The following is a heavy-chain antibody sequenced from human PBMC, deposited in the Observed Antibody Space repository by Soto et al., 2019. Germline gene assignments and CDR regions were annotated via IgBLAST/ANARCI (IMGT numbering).Heavy chain of an antibody. Sequence: QVQLQESGPGLVKPSGTLSLTCTVSAGSISSRNWWTWVRQSPGKGLQWIGEIHHSGSTNYNPSLTSRVTISVDNSKNQFSRKVTSVTAADTAVYHCARTSYDDGRVYYAMDVWGQGTTVTVSS. D-gene: IGHD3-22*01. J-gene: IGHJ6*02. CDR2: IHHSGST. CDR1: AGSISSRNW. CDR3: ARTSYDDGRVYYAMDV. V-gene: IGHV4-4*02.